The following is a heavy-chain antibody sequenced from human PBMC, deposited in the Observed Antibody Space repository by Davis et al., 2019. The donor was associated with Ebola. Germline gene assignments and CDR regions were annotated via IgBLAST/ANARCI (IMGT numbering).Heavy chain of an antibody. V-gene: IGHV3-21*01. CDR3: ARGGSGWYLVSDQNDY. CDR1: GFTFSSYS. D-gene: IGHD6-19*01. Sequence: GESLKISCAASGFTFSSYSMNWVRQAPGKGLEWVSSISSSSSYIYYADSVKGRFTISRDNAKNSLYLQMNSLRAEDTAVYYCARGGSGWYLVSDQNDYWGQGTLVTVSS. J-gene: IGHJ4*02. CDR2: ISSSSSYI.